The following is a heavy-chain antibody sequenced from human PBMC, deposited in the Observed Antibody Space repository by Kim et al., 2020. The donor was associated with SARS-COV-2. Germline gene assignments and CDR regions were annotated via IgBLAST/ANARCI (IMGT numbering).Heavy chain of an antibody. J-gene: IGHJ3*02. CDR3: EGFDI. V-gene: IGHV3-23*01. Sequence: SGNGGGTYSADAVKGRFTISRDNSQNTQYLQMNSLRAEDTAVYYCEGFDIWGQGTMVTVSS. CDR2: SGNGGGT.